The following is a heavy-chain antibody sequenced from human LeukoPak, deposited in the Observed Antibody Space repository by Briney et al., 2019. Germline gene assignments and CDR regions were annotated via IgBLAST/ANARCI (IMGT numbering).Heavy chain of an antibody. D-gene: IGHD1-26*01. Sequence: GGSLRLSCAASGFTLSSYAMHWVRQAPGKGLEYVSAISKNGGNTYYANSVKGRFSISRDNSKNTLYLQMGSLRTEDMAVYYCARVGEGRYYQYYYMDVWGKGTSVTVSS. CDR3: ARVGEGRYYQYYYMDV. CDR1: GFTLSSYA. V-gene: IGHV3-64*01. CDR2: ISKNGGNT. J-gene: IGHJ6*03.